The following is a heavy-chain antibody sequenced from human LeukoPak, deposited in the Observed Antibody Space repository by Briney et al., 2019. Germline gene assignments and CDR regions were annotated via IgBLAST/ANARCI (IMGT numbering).Heavy chain of an antibody. V-gene: IGHV4-39*01. CDR1: GGSISSSSYY. J-gene: IGHJ5*02. CDR3: ADGSVLYSSGWSP. Sequence: SETLSLTCTVSGGSISSSSYYWGWIRQPPGKGLEWIGGIYYSGSTYYNPSLKSRVTISVDTSKNQFSLKLSSVTAADTAVYYCADGSVLYSSGWSPWGQGTLVTVSS. CDR2: IYYSGST. D-gene: IGHD6-19*01.